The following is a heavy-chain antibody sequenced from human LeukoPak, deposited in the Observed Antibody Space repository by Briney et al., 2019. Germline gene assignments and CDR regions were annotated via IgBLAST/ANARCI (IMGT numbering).Heavy chain of an antibody. J-gene: IGHJ4*02. CDR2: FDPEDGET. Sequence: ASVKVSCKVSGYTLTELSMHWVRQAPGKGLEWMGGFDPEDGETIYAQKFQGRVTMTEDTSTDTAYMELSSLRSEDTAVYYRATVSRIADLLSSGWYFYWGQGTLVTVSS. V-gene: IGHV1-24*01. CDR1: GYTLTELS. D-gene: IGHD6-19*01. CDR3: ATVSRIADLLSSGWYFY.